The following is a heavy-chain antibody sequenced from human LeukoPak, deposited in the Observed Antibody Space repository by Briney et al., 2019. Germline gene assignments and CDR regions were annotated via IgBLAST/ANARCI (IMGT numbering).Heavy chain of an antibody. D-gene: IGHD6-19*01. Sequence: PSETLSLTCTVSGGPISSYYWSWIRQPPGKGLEWIGYIYYSGSTNYNPSLKSRVTISVDTSKNQFSLKLSSVTAADTAVYYCARVRQWPDDWFDPWGQGTLVTVSS. CDR2: IYYSGST. V-gene: IGHV4-59*01. J-gene: IGHJ5*02. CDR3: ARVRQWPDDWFDP. CDR1: GGPISSYY.